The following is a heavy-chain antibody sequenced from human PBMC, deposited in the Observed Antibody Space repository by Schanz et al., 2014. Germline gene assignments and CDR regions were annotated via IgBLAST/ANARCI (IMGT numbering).Heavy chain of an antibody. D-gene: IGHD3-16*01. CDR3: AKDRQNRVNRVGYYYGMDV. CDR1: GFTFDDYA. V-gene: IGHV3-9*01. J-gene: IGHJ6*02. CDR2: ISWNSGSI. Sequence: EVQLVESGGGLVQPGRSLRLSCAASGFTFDDYAMHWVRQAPGKGREWGSGISWNSGSIGYADSVKGRFTISRDDAKNSLYLQMNSLRAEDTALYYCAKDRQNRVNRVGYYYGMDVWGQGTTVTVSS.